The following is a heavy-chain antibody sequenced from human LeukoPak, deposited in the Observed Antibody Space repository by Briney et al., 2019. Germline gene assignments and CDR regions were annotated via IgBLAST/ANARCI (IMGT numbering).Heavy chain of an antibody. CDR2: IIPIFGTA. J-gene: IGHJ4*02. D-gene: IGHD3-3*01. V-gene: IGHV1-69*05. CDR1: GGTFSSYA. CDR3: ARAPTHGFWSGYYLFDY. Sequence: SVKVSCKASGGTFSSYAVSWVRQAPGQGLEWMGGIIPIFGTANYAQKFQGRVTITTDESTSTAYMELSSLRSEDTAVYYCARAPTHGFWSGYYLFDYWGQGTLVTVSS.